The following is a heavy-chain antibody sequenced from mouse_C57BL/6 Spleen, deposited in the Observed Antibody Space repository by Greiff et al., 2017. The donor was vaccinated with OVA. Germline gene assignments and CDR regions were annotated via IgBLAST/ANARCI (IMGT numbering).Heavy chain of an antibody. D-gene: IGHD1-1*01. Sequence: QVQLQQSGPELVKPGASVKISCKASGYTFTDYYINWVKQRPGQGLEWIGWIFPGSGSTYYNEKFKGKATLTVDKSSSTAYMLLSSLTSEDSAVYFCARALPYYYGSSAMDYWGQGTSVTVSS. V-gene: IGHV1-75*01. J-gene: IGHJ4*01. CDR1: GYTFTDYY. CDR3: ARALPYYYGSSAMDY. CDR2: IFPGSGST.